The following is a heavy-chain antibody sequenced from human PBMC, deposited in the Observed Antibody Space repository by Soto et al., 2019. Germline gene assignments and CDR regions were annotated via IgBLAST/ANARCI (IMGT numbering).Heavy chain of an antibody. D-gene: IGHD1-1*01. J-gene: IGHJ4*02. Sequence: QITLKESGPTLVKPTQTLTLTCTFSGFSLNTSTVGVGWIRQPPGKALDWLALIYWDDDKRYSPSLKTRLTITKDTSKNQVVLTMTNMDPVDTATYYCAHSWNGIYGGHFDYWGQGALVTVSS. V-gene: IGHV2-5*02. CDR3: AHSWNGIYGGHFDY. CDR2: IYWDDDK. CDR1: GFSLNTSTVG.